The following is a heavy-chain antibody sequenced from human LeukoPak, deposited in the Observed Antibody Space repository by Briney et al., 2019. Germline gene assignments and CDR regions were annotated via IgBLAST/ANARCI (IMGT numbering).Heavy chain of an antibody. D-gene: IGHD3-22*01. CDR3: AREVPYGYYHDSSWYFDL. CDR2: IYSGGST. Sequence: PGGSLRLSCAASGFTVSSNYMSWVRQAPGKGLEWVSVIYSGGSTYYADSVKGRFTISRDNSKNTLYLQVNSLRAEDTAVYYCAREVPYGYYHDSSWYFDLWGRGTLVTVSS. J-gene: IGHJ2*01. V-gene: IGHV3-66*01. CDR1: GFTVSSNY.